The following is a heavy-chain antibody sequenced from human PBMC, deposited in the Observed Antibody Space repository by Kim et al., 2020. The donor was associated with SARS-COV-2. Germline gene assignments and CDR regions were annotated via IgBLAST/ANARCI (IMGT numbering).Heavy chain of an antibody. Sequence: ASVKVSCKASGYTFTSYAMHWVRQAPGQRLEWMGWINAGNGNTKYSQKFQGRVTITRDTSASTAYMELSSLRSEDTAVYYCARETEGAAGLPAYYYYGMDVWGQGTTVTVSS. D-gene: IGHD2-2*01. CDR2: INAGNGNT. CDR1: GYTFTSYA. V-gene: IGHV1-3*01. CDR3: ARETEGAAGLPAYYYYGMDV. J-gene: IGHJ6*02.